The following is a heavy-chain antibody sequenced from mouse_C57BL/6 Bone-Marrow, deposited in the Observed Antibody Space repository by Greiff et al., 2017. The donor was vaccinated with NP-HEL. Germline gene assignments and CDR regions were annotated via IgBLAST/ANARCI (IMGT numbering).Heavy chain of an antibody. D-gene: IGHD1-1*01. Sequence: DVKLVESGGGLVQSGRSLRLSCATSGFTFSDFYMEWVRQAPGKGLEWIAASRNKANDYTTEYSASVKGRFIVSRDTSQSILYLQMYALRAEDTAIYYCACLYYGIPWFAYWGQGTLVTVSA. CDR1: GFTFSDFY. J-gene: IGHJ3*01. CDR3: ACLYYGIPWFAY. CDR2: SRNKANDYTT. V-gene: IGHV7-1*01.